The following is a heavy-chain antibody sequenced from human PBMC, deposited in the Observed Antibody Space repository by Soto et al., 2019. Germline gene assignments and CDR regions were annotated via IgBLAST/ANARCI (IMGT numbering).Heavy chain of an antibody. D-gene: IGHD3-3*01. CDR2: IYYSGST. J-gene: IGHJ5*02. CDR3: ARRLASDFWSGPSNWFDP. Sequence: SETLSLTCTVSGGSISSSSYYWGWIRQPPGKGLEWIGSIYYSGSTYYNPSLKSRVTISVDTSKNQFSLKLSSVTAADTAVYYCARRLASDFWSGPSNWFDPWGQGTLVTVS. V-gene: IGHV4-39*01. CDR1: GGSISSSSYY.